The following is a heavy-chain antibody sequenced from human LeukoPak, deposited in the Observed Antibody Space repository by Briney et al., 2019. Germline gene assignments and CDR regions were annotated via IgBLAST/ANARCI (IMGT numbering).Heavy chain of an antibody. CDR3: ARALNRGGGSCYEGGYGMDV. CDR2: IYHSGST. Sequence: PSETLSLTCSVSGYSISSGYYWGWIRQPPGKGLEWIGSIYHSGSTYYDPSLKSRVTISVDTSKNQFSLKLTPVTAADTAVYYCARALNRGGGSCYEGGYGMDVWGQGTTVTVSS. CDR1: GYSISSGYY. J-gene: IGHJ6*02. D-gene: IGHD2-15*01. V-gene: IGHV4-38-2*02.